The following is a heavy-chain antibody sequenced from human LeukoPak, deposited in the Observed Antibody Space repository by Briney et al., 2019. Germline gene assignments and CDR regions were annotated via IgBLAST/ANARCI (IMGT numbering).Heavy chain of an antibody. D-gene: IGHD6-13*01. Sequence: GGSLRLSCAASGFIFTSYAMSWVRQAPGKGLEWVSAISGSGGSTYYADSVKGRFTISRDNSKNTLYLQMNSLRAEDTAVYYCAKVPIAEAARDDYWGQGTLVTVSS. V-gene: IGHV3-23*01. CDR3: AKVPIAEAARDDY. CDR2: ISGSGGST. CDR1: GFIFTSYA. J-gene: IGHJ4*02.